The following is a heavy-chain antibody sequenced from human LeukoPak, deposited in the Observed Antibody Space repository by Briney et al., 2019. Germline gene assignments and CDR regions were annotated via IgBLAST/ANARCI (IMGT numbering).Heavy chain of an antibody. D-gene: IGHD6-13*01. CDR3: ARDPINIATAGNGFDY. J-gene: IGHJ4*02. CDR2: IFPSGGEI. CDR1: GFTFSTFA. V-gene: IGHV3-23*01. Sequence: TGGSLRLSCAASGFTFSTFAMIWVRQPPGKGLEWVSSIFPSGGEIHYADSVRGRFTISRDNSKSILSLQMNSLRAEDTAVYYCARDPINIATAGNGFDYWGQGTLVTVSS.